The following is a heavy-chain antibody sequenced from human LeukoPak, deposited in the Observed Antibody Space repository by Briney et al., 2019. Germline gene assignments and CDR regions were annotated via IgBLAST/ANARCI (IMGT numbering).Heavy chain of an antibody. CDR3: ARGVRYCGGDCFWFDP. Sequence: PSETLSLTCTVSGGSISSYYWSWIRQPPGKGLEGIGYIYYSGSTNYNPSLKSRVTISVDTSKNQFSLKLSSVTAADTAVYYCARGVRYCGGDCFWFDPWGQGTLVTVSS. J-gene: IGHJ5*02. V-gene: IGHV4-59*08. CDR1: GGSISSYY. D-gene: IGHD2-21*02. CDR2: IYYSGST.